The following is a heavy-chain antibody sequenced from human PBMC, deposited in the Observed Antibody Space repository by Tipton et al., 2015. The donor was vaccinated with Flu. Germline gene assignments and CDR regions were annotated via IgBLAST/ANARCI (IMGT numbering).Heavy chain of an antibody. V-gene: IGHV4-38-2*02. CDR3: ARVEYFGSVTSNY. CDR2: IYHSGTS. CDR1: GYSISTGYY. D-gene: IGHD3-10*01. Sequence: TLSLTCTVSGYSISTGYYWAWIRPPPGKGLEWIGSIYHSGTSYSTPSLESRVSMSVDTSRNQFSLKVSSVTAAATAGYYCARVEYFGSVTSNYWGQGTLVTGSS. J-gene: IGHJ4*02.